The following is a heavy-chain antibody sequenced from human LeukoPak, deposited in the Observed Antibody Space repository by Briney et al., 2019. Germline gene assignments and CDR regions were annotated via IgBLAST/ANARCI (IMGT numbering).Heavy chain of an antibody. CDR1: GYTFTGYY. J-gene: IGHJ4*02. CDR3: ASVAGVYGDYALDY. Sequence: ASVKVSCKASGYTFTGYYMHWVRQAPGQGLEWMGWMNPNSGNTAYPQKFQGRVTMTRNTSISTAYMELSSLRSEDTALYYCASVAGVYGDYALDYWGQGTLVTVSS. D-gene: IGHD4-17*01. CDR2: MNPNSGNT. V-gene: IGHV1-8*02.